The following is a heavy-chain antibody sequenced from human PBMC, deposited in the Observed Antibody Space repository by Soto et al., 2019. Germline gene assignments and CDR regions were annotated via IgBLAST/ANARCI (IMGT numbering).Heavy chain of an antibody. J-gene: IGHJ5*02. CDR3: TRHEAYCGGDCHKFDWFAP. CDR1: GFTFSASA. CDR2: IRSKANSYAT. D-gene: IGHD2-21*02. V-gene: IGHV3-73*02. Sequence: EVHLVESGGGLVQPGGSLKLSCAASGFTFSASAMHWVRQASGTGLEWVGRIRSKANSYATTYAASVRGRFPISRDDSKNTAYLQMNSLKTEDTAVYYCTRHEAYCGGDCHKFDWFAPWGQGTLVTVSS.